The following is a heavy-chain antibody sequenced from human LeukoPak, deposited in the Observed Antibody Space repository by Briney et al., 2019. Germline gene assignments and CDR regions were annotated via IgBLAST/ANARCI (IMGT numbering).Heavy chain of an antibody. CDR3: AREEAEGEQWLLFDY. J-gene: IGHJ4*02. D-gene: IGHD6-19*01. CDR1: GYTFTGYY. Sequence: ASVKVSCKASGYTFTGYYIHWVRQAPGQGLEWMGWINPHSGDTNYAQKLQGRVTMTTDTSTSTAYMELRSLRSDDTAVYYCAREEAEGEQWLLFDYWGQGTLVTVSS. V-gene: IGHV1-18*04. CDR2: INPHSGDT.